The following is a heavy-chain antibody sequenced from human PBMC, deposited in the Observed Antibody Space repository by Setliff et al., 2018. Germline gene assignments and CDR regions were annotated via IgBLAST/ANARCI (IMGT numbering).Heavy chain of an antibody. CDR2: IVVGSGNT. CDR3: AADLGIVGATMPFDY. D-gene: IGHD1-26*01. Sequence: GASVKVSCKASGFTFTSSAVQWVRQARGQRLEWIGWIVVGSGNTNYAQQFQERVTITRDMSTSTAYMELSSLRSEDTAVYYCAADLGIVGATMPFDYWGQGTLVTAPQ. V-gene: IGHV1-58*01. CDR1: GFTFTSSA. J-gene: IGHJ4*02.